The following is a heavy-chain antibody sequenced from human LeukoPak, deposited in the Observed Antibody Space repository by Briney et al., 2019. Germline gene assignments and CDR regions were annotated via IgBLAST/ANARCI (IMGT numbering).Heavy chain of an antibody. CDR1: GGPFSGYY. V-gene: IGHV4-34*01. CDR2: INHSGST. CDR3: ARVFGAYDILTGYYMDGYYMDV. Sequence: SETLSLTCAVYGGPFSGYYWSWIRQPPGKGLEWIGEINHSGSTNYNPSLKSRVTISVDTSKNQFSLKLSSVTAADTAVYYCARVFGAYDILTGYYMDGYYMDVWGKGTTVTISS. J-gene: IGHJ6*03. D-gene: IGHD3-9*01.